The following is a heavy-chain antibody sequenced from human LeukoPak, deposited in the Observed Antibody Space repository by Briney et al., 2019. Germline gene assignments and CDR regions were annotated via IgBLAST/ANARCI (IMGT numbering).Heavy chain of an antibody. CDR1: GFSFSLPS. CDR2: INSGSDHK. J-gene: IGHJ5*02. D-gene: IGHD4/OR15-4a*01. CDR3: VRIPNGANFPNWFDP. Sequence: GGSLRRSCAASGFSFSLPSMNWVRQAPGKGLEWVSSINSGSDHKHYAGSVKGRFTVSRGNAKNSLYLQMNSLRVEDTAVYYCVRIPNGANFPNWFDPWGQGTLVTVSS. V-gene: IGHV3-21*01.